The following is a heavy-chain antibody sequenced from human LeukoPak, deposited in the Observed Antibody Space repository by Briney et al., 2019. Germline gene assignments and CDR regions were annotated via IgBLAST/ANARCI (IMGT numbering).Heavy chain of an antibody. V-gene: IGHV3-9*01. J-gene: IGHJ6*02. CDR3: ANSFSVAGMNYALDV. D-gene: IGHD6-19*01. Sequence: LRLSCAASGFTFDDHTMHWVRQAPGKGLEWVSGINSKSTTIGYADSVKGRLTISRDNAKKSLYLHMNRLRPEDTALYFCANSFSVAGMNYALDVWGQGTTVTVAS. CDR1: GFTFDDHT. CDR2: INSKSTTI.